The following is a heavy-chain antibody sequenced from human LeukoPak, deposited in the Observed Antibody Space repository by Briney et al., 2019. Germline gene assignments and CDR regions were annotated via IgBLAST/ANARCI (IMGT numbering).Heavy chain of an antibody. CDR1: GFTFSRSA. CDR3: VSLGYSSSSVRY. D-gene: IGHD6-6*01. V-gene: IGHV3-30*04. CDR2: ISYDGGNK. J-gene: IGHJ4*02. Sequence: GGSLRLSCAASGFTFSRSAMHWVRQAPGRGLEWVAIISYDGGNKYYADSVKGRFTISRDNSKNTLYLQMNSLRAEDTAVYFCVSLGYSSSSVRYWGQGTLVTVSS.